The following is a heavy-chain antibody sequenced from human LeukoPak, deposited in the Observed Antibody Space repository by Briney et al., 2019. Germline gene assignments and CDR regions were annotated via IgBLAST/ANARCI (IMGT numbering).Heavy chain of an antibody. D-gene: IGHD4-11*01. J-gene: IGHJ4*02. CDR2: ISGKT. CDR1: GYTFTSFG. CDR3: ARDRWPAVASTNYFEY. Sequence: ASVKVSCKGSGYTFTSFGINWVRQAPGQGLEWMGWISGKTNYAQKLQGRVTMTTDTSTSTAYMELRSLRSDDTAVYYCARDRWPAVASTNYFEYWGQGTLVTVSS. V-gene: IGHV1-18*01.